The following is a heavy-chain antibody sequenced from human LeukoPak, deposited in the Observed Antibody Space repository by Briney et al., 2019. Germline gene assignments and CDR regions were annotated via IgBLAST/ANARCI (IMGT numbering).Heavy chain of an antibody. D-gene: IGHD2-2*01. CDR1: GFTFSDYY. CDR3: ATCSSTSCYGRGDAFDI. CDR2: ISSSGSTI. Sequence: PGGSLRLSCAASGFTFSDYYMSWIRQAPGKGLEWVSYISSSGSTIYYADSVKGRFTISRDNAKNSLYLQINSLRAEDTAVYYCATCSSTSCYGRGDAFDIWGQGTMVTVSS. J-gene: IGHJ3*02. V-gene: IGHV3-11*04.